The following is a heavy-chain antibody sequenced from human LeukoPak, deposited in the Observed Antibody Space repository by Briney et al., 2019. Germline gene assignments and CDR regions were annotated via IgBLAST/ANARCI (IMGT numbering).Heavy chain of an antibody. Sequence: PGGSLRLSCAASGFTFSSYSMNWVRQAPGKGLEWVSSISSSSSYIYYADSVKGRFTISRDNAKNSLYLKMNSLRAEDTAVYYCARDRGYSYANVDYWGQGTLVTVSS. CDR1: GFTFSSYS. CDR3: ARDRGYSYANVDY. CDR2: ISSSSSYI. V-gene: IGHV3-21*01. J-gene: IGHJ4*02. D-gene: IGHD5-18*01.